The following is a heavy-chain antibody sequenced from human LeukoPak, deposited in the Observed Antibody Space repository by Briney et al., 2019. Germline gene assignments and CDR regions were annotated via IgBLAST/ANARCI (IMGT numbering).Heavy chain of an antibody. J-gene: IGHJ4*02. CDR3: ARAGYYYDSSGYFDY. D-gene: IGHD3-22*01. CDR2: IWYDGSNK. Sequence: GGSLRPSCAASGFTFSSYGMHWVRQAPGKGLEWVAVIWYDGSNKYYADSVKGRFTISRDNSKNTLYLQMNSLRAEDTAVYYCARAGYYYDSSGYFDYWGQGTLVTVSS. CDR1: GFTFSSYG. V-gene: IGHV3-33*01.